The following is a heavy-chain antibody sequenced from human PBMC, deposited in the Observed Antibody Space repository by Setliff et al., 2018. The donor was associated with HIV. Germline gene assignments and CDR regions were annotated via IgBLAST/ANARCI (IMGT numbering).Heavy chain of an antibody. CDR2: VNRDGSSQ. CDR3: ARPMEIGRHPVAGQRDAFDI. Sequence: ETLSLSCAASGFTFDRYWMHWVRQAPGKGLVWVSRVNRDGSSQTYADSVKGRFTISRDNAKKMLYVQMNSLRAEDTAVYYCARPMEIGRHPVAGQRDAFDIWGQGTMVTVSS. V-gene: IGHV3-74*01. CDR1: GFTFDRYW. J-gene: IGHJ3*02. D-gene: IGHD6-19*01.